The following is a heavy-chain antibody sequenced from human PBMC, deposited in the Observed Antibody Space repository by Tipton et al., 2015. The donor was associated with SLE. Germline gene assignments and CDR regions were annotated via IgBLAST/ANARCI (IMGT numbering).Heavy chain of an antibody. J-gene: IGHJ4*02. CDR2: ISGGGGST. Sequence: SLRLSCATSGFTFSSYALSWVRRAPGKGLEWVSAISGGGGSTYYAAFVKGRFSISIDKSKETLFLQMNSLRVDDTATYYCAKFEKTTDFYLDSWGQGTLVSVSS. CDR1: GFTFSSYA. V-gene: IGHV3-23*01. D-gene: IGHD1/OR15-1a*01. CDR3: AKFEKTTDFYLDS.